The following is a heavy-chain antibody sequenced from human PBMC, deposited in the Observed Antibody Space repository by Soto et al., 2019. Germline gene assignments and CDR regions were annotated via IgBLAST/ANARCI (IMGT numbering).Heavy chain of an antibody. V-gene: IGHV5-51*01. CDR3: ARHEGPDYFDTNGRLDY. CDR2: IYPGDSDT. Sequence: GESLKISCKSSGYRFTTYWIGVVRQMPGKGLEWMGIIYPGDSDTRYSPSFQGLVTISADKSTFTAYLQWSSLKASDTAMYFCARHEGPDYFDTNGRLDYWGQGTLVTVSS. CDR1: GYRFTTYW. J-gene: IGHJ4*02. D-gene: IGHD3-22*01.